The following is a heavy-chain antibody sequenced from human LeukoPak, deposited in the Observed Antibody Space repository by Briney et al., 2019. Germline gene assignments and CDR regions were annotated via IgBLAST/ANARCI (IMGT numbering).Heavy chain of an antibody. CDR3: ARQGRDAFDI. V-gene: IGHV4-61*02. J-gene: IGHJ3*02. CDR1: GGSISSGSYY. Sequence: SETLSLTCTVSGGSISSGSYYWSWIRQPAGKGLEWIGRIYTSGSTNYNPSPKSRVTISVDTSKNQFSLKLSSVTAADTAVYYCARQGRDAFDIWGQGTMVTVSS. CDR2: IYTSGST.